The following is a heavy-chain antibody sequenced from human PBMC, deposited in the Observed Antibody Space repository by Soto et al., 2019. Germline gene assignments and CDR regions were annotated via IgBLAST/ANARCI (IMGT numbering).Heavy chain of an antibody. CDR1: GGSISSGGYY. CDR2: IYYSGST. V-gene: IGHV4-31*03. CDR3: ARAKQQLPPYYYYYMDV. D-gene: IGHD6-13*01. Sequence: QVQLQESGPGLVKPSQTLSLTCTVSGGSISSGGYYWSWIRQHPGKGLEWIGYIYYSGSTYYNPSLKRRVTISVDTSKNQFSLKLSSVTAADTAVYYCARAKQQLPPYYYYYMDVWGKGTTVTVSS. J-gene: IGHJ6*03.